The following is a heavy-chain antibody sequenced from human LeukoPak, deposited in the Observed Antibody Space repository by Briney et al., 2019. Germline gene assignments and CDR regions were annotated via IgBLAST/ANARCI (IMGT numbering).Heavy chain of an antibody. D-gene: IGHD3-10*01. CDR1: GFTFSSYA. Sequence: GGSLRLSCAASGFTFSSYAMNWVRQPPGKGLEWVSTISGSGGSRYYADSVKGRFTISRDNSKNTLFLQMNSLRAEDTAVYYCAKDLWWFGEYDAFDFWGQGTMVTVSS. CDR2: ISGSGGSR. V-gene: IGHV3-23*01. CDR3: AKDLWWFGEYDAFDF. J-gene: IGHJ3*01.